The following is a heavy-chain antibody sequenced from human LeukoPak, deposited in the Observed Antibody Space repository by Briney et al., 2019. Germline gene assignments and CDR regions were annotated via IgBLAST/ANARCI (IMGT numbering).Heavy chain of an antibody. CDR3: ARDAPYNWNDADYMDV. D-gene: IGHD1-1*01. V-gene: IGHV4-59*01. CDR1: GGSISSYY. CDR2: IYYSGST. J-gene: IGHJ6*03. Sequence: SETLSLTCTVSGGSISSYYWSWIRQPPGKGLEWIGYIYYSGSTNYNPSLKSRVTISVDTSKNQFSLELSSVTAADTAVYYCARDAPYNWNDADYMDVWGKGTTVTVSS.